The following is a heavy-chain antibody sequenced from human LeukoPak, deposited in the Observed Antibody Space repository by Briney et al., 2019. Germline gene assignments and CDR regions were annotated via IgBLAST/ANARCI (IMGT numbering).Heavy chain of an antibody. CDR1: GFSLSTSGMC. D-gene: IGHD6-19*01. V-gene: IGHV2-70*20. CDR3: ARLPPSYYSSGWYGAFDI. CDR2: IDWDDDK. Sequence: SGPALVKPTQTLTLTCAFSGFSLSTSGMCVSWVRQPPGKALEWLALIDWDDDKFYSTSLKTRLTISKDTSKTQVVLTMTNVDPVDTATYFCARLPPSYYSSGWYGAFDIWGQGTMVTVSS. J-gene: IGHJ3*02.